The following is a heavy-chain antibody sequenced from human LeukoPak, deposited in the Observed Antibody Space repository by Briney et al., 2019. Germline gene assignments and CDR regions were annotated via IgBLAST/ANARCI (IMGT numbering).Heavy chain of an antibody. CDR2: IYHSGST. D-gene: IGHD5-18*01. Sequence: PSGTLSLTCAVSGGSISSSNWWSWVRQPPGKGLEWIGEIYHSGSTNYNPSLKSRVTLSVDKSKNQFSLKLSSVTAADTAVYYCARVYTAMVTHYYYYMDVWGKGTTVTVSS. CDR1: GGSISSSNW. J-gene: IGHJ6*03. V-gene: IGHV4-4*02. CDR3: ARVYTAMVTHYYYYMDV.